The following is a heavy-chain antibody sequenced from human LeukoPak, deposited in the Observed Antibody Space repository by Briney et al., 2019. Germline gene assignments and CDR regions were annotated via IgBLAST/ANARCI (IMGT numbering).Heavy chain of an antibody. CDR3: AKDQGLGGGSVWGY. D-gene: IGHD2-15*01. V-gene: IGHV3-23*01. CDR2: ISGSGGNT. CDR1: GFTFSSYA. Sequence: GGSLRLSCAASGFTFSSYAMSWVRQAPGKGLEWVSAISGSGGNTYYADSVKGRFTISRDNSKNMLYLQMNSLRVEDTAVYYCAKDQGLGGGSVWGYWGQGNLVTVSS. J-gene: IGHJ4*02.